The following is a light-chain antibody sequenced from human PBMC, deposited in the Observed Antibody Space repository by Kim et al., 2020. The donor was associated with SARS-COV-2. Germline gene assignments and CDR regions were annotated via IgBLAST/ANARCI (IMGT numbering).Light chain of an antibody. V-gene: IGKV3-11*01. CDR3: QQRSSWPPT. CDR1: QSLDTF. J-gene: IGKJ4*01. CDR2: DAY. Sequence: EIVLTQSPATLSLSPGETATLSCRASQSLDTFLAWYQQKPVQPPRLLIFDAYSRATGIPARFSGSGSGTDFTLTISSLEPEDFAVYYCQQRSSWPPTFGGGTKVDIK.